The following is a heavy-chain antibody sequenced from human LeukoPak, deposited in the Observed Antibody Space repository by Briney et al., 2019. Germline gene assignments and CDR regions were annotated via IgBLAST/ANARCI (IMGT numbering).Heavy chain of an antibody. CDR1: GFTFSSYA. D-gene: IGHD6-13*01. Sequence: PGGSLRLSCAASGFTFSSYAMSWVGQAPGKRLEWVSAISGSGGSTYYAGSVKGRFTISRDNSKNTLFLQMNSLRAEDTAVYYCAKEVYSSSWYGIDYWGQGTLLTVSS. V-gene: IGHV3-23*01. CDR3: AKEVYSSSWYGIDY. J-gene: IGHJ4*02. CDR2: ISGSGGST.